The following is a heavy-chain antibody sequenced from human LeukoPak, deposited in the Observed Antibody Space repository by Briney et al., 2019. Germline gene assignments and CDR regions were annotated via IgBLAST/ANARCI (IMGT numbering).Heavy chain of an antibody. D-gene: IGHD5-18*01. CDR1: GGTFSSYA. CDR2: IIPIFGTA. V-gene: IGHV1-69*13. J-gene: IGHJ4*02. CDR3: ARGLTIQLWLLGY. Sequence: SVTVSCTASGGTFSSYAISWVRQAPGQGLEWMGGIIPIFGTANYAQKFQGRVTITADESTSTAYMELSSLRSEDTAVYYCARGLTIQLWLLGYWGQGTLVTVSS.